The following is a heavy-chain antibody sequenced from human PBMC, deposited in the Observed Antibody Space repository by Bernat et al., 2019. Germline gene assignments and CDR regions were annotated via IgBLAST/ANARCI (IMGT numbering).Heavy chain of an antibody. V-gene: IGHV3-21*01. CDR3: ARGCGGSCYFHDAFDI. CDR2: ISSSSSYI. CDR1: VFTFSSYS. D-gene: IGHD2-15*01. J-gene: IGHJ3*02. Sequence: EVQLVESGGGLVKPGGSLRLSCAASVFTFSSYSMNCVRQAPGKGLEWVSSISSSSSYIYYADSVKGRFTISRDNAKNSLYLQMNSLRAEDTAVYYCARGCGGSCYFHDAFDIWGQGTMVTVSS.